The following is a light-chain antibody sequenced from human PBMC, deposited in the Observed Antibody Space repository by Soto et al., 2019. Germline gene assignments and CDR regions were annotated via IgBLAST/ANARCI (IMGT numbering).Light chain of an antibody. CDR2: EVS. CDR3: SSYTSSGTLV. CDR1: SNGVGGYKF. Sequence: QSVLTQPASVSGSPGQSITISCTGTSNGVGGYKFVSWYQQHPGKAPKLMIYEVSNRPSGVSNRFSGSKSGYMASLTISGLRAEDEADYYCSSYTSSGTLVFGAGTKVTVL. J-gene: IGLJ1*01. V-gene: IGLV2-14*01.